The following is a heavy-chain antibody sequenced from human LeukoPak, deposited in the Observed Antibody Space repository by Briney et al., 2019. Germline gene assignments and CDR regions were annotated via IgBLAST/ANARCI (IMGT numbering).Heavy chain of an antibody. CDR2: ISASGYNT. Sequence: GGSLRLSCAASGFTFSNYATSWVRQAPGKGLEWVSTISASGYNTYYADSVQGRFTISRDNSKDTLYLQMNSLRVEDTAVYYCAKGAEEGVVITSVYYYYMDVWGKGTTVTISS. J-gene: IGHJ6*03. D-gene: IGHD3-22*01. CDR3: AKGAEEGVVITSVYYYYMDV. CDR1: GFTFSNYA. V-gene: IGHV3-23*01.